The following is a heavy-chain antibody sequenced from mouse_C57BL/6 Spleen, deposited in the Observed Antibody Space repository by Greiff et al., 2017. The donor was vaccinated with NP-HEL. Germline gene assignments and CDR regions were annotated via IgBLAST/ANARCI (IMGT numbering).Heavy chain of an antibody. Sequence: VQLQQSGAELVRPGASVKLSCTASGFNIKDDYMHWVKQRPEQGLEWIGWIDPENGDTEYASKFQGKATITADTSSNTAYLQLSSLTSEDTAVYYCTTGIDYTYWGQGTTLTVSS. J-gene: IGHJ2*01. CDR2: IDPENGDT. CDR1: GFNIKDDY. V-gene: IGHV14-4*01. D-gene: IGHD2-4*01. CDR3: TTGIDYTY.